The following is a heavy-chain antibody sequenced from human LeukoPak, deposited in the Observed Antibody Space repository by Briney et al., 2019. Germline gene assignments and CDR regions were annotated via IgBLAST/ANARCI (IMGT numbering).Heavy chain of an antibody. V-gene: IGHV4-59*08. CDR3: ARRTRDRYDFDY. J-gene: IGHJ4*02. CDR1: GASLTSYY. Sequence: SETLSLTCTVSGASLTSYYWSWFRQSPGKGLEWIGLIFYSGSANYNPSLKSRVTISVDTSKTQFSLKLSSVTAADTAVYYCARRTRDRYDFDYWGQGTLVSVSS. D-gene: IGHD5-24*01. CDR2: IFYSGSA.